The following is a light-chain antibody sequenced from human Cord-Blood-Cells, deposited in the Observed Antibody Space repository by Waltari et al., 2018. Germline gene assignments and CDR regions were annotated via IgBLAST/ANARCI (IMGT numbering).Light chain of an antibody. Sequence: QSALTQPRSVSGSPGPSVTIPCTGTSSDFGGSNYVYWFQQHQGKAPKLMIYDASKRPSGVPDRFSGSKSGNTASLTISGLQAEDEADYYCCSYAGSYDVVFGGGTKLTVL. CDR2: DAS. J-gene: IGLJ2*01. V-gene: IGLV2-11*01. CDR3: CSYAGSYDVV. CDR1: SSDFGGSNY.